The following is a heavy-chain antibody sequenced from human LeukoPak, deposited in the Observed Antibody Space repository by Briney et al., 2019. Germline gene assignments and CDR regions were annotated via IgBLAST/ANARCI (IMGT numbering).Heavy chain of an antibody. CDR2: IKSQTDNGTT. V-gene: IGHV3-15*01. Sequence: RGSLRLSCAASGITFSNAWMTWVRQAPGKGLEWVGRIKSQTDNGTTDYAAPVKGRFTISRDDSKNTVYLQMSSLKTEDTAVYYCTTFYYWGQGTLVTVSS. CDR1: GITFSNAW. J-gene: IGHJ4*02. CDR3: TTFYY.